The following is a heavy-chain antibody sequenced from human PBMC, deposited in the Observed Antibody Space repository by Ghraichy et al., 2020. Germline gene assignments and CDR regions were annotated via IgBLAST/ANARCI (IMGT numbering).Heavy chain of an antibody. CDR1: GFPFSSYA. D-gene: IGHD4-17*01. CDR2: IYGGGVGT. V-gene: IGHV3-23*01. J-gene: IGHJ4*02. CDR3: VKNGGTETGNYYFAY. Sequence: GSLRLSCAASGFPFSSYAMSWVRQTPGKGLEWLSAIYGGGVGTYYADSVKGRFTISRDNSKNTLYLQMNSLRADDTAVYYCVKNGGTETGNYYFAYWAQGTLLTVSS.